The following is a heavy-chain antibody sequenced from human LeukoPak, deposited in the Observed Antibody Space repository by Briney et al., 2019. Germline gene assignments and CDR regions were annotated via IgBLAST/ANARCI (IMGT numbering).Heavy chain of an antibody. V-gene: IGHV1-18*01. J-gene: IGHJ5*02. CDR3: ARLPERGYSGYGVNWFDP. CDR1: GYTFTSYG. CDR2: ISAYNGNT. D-gene: IGHD5-12*01. Sequence: ASVKVSCKASGYTFTSYGISWVRQAPGQGLEWMGWISAYNGNTNYAQKLQGRVTMTTDTSTSTAYMELRSLRSDDTAVYYCARLPERGYSGYGVNWFDPWGQGTLVTVSS.